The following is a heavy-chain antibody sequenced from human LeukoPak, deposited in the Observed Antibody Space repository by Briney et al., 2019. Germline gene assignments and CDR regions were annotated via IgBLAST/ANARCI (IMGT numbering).Heavy chain of an antibody. Sequence: ASVKVSCKASGYTFTTYGISWVRQAPGQGLEWMGWISANNGNTNYAQELQGRVTMTTDTSTTTAYMELRSLGSDDTAVYYCARDRGHDSGGYFRYWGQGTLVTVSS. CDR3: ARDRGHDSGGYFRY. V-gene: IGHV1-18*01. D-gene: IGHD3-22*01. CDR1: GYTFTTYG. CDR2: ISANNGNT. J-gene: IGHJ4*02.